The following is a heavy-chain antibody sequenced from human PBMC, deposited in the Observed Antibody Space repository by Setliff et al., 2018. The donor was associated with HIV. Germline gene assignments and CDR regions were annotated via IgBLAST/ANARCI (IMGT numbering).Heavy chain of an antibody. D-gene: IGHD2-15*01. J-gene: IGHJ4*02. CDR2: IYYSGNT. Sequence: SETLSLTCTVSGGSITGYYWSWIRQPPGKGLEWIGWIYYSGNTRYNPSLKSRVTISLDTSKNRFSLQLTSVTAADTAVYYCATLGSCPNSRCPNYWGQGTLVTVSS. CDR1: GGSITGYY. V-gene: IGHV4-59*01. CDR3: ATLGSCPNSRCPNY.